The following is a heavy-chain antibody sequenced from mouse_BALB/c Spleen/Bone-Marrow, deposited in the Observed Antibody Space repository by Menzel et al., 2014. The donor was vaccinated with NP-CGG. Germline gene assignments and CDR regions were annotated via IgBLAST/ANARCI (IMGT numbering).Heavy chain of an antibody. D-gene: IGHD2-14*01. CDR2: IDPANGYT. V-gene: IGHV14-3*02. CDR3: ARLGYRYGYWFFDV. Sequence: EVQLQQSGAGLVKPGASVKLSCTASGFNIKDTYMHWVKQRPEQGLEWIGRIDPANGYTKYDPKFQGKATIAADTSSNTAYLQLSSLTSEDTAVYYCARLGYRYGYWFFDVWGAGTTVTVSS. J-gene: IGHJ1*01. CDR1: GFNIKDTY.